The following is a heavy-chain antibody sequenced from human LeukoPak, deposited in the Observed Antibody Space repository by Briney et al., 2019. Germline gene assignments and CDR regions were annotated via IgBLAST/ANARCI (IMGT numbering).Heavy chain of an antibody. V-gene: IGHV3-49*04. Sequence: PGGSLRLSCTAFGFTFGDYAMSWVRQAPGKGLEWVGFIRSKAFGGTTEYAASVKGRFTISRDDSKSIAYLQMNSLKTEDTAVYYCTRGNILYSVSYYGLWGQGTLVTVSP. J-gene: IGHJ4*02. CDR3: TRGNILYSVSYYGL. CDR1: GFTFGDYA. CDR2: IRSKAFGGTT. D-gene: IGHD1-26*01.